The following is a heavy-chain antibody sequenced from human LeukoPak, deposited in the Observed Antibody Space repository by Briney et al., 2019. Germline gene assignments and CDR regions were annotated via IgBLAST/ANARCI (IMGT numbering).Heavy chain of an antibody. D-gene: IGHD6-6*01. CDR2: ISWNSGSI. J-gene: IGHJ4*02. V-gene: IGHV3-9*01. CDR1: GFTFDDYA. CDR3: AKSLWSSSSGYFDY. Sequence: SLRLSCAASGFTFDDYAMHWVRQVPGKGLEWVSGISWNSGSIDYADSVKGRFTISRDNAKNSLYLQMNSLRAEDTALYYCAKSLWSSSSGYFDYWGQGTLVTVSS.